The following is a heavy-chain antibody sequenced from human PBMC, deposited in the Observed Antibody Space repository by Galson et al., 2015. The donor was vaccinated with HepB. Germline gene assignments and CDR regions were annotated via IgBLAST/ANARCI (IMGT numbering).Heavy chain of an antibody. D-gene: IGHD3-22*01. CDR3: TRLPYHYDGRGDDYDAFGI. CDR1: GYTFTDYY. CDR2: MNPNSGGK. Sequence: SVKVSCKASGYTFTDYYIHWVRQAPGQGLQWMGLMNPNSGGKNYEHKFQGRVTMTRDTSISTAYMELSSLRSDDTAVYYCTRLPYHYDGRGDDYDAFGIWGQGTKVTVSS. J-gene: IGHJ3*02. V-gene: IGHV1-2*06.